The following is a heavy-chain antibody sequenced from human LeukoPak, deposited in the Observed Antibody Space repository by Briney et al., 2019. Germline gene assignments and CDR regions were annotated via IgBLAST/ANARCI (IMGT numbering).Heavy chain of an antibody. CDR1: GGSISSYY. Sequence: SETPSLTCTVSGGSISSYYWSWIRQPPGKGLEWIGYIYYSGSTNYNPSLKSRVTISVDTSKNQFSLKLSSVTAADTAVYYCARGSYDFWSGYSAYYYYYYMDVWGKGTAVTVSS. V-gene: IGHV4-59*01. D-gene: IGHD3-3*01. CDR3: ARGSYDFWSGYSAYYYYYYMDV. J-gene: IGHJ6*03. CDR2: IYYSGST.